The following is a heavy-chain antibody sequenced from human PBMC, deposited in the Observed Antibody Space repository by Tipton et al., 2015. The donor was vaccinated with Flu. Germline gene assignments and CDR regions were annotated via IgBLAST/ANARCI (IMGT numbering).Heavy chain of an antibody. J-gene: IGHJ2*01. CDR2: IYFTGST. CDR1: GGSISSHY. V-gene: IGHV4-59*11. Sequence: TLSLTCTVSGGSISSHYWSWIRQPPGKGLEWIGYIYFTGSTNYNPSLKSRVTISQDTSKNQFSLKLSAVTAADTAVYFCARVERGFFDLWGRGTLATVSS. CDR3: ARVERGFFDL. D-gene: IGHD3-3*01.